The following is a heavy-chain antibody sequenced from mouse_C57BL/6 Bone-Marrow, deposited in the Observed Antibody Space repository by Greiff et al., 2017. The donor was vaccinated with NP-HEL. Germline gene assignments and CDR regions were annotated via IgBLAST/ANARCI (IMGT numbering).Heavy chain of an antibody. J-gene: IGHJ2*01. CDR2: IYPGSGSP. V-gene: IGHV1-55*01. Sequence: QVQLQQPGAELVKPGASVKMSCKASGYTFTSYWITWVKQRPGQGLEWIGDIYPGSGSPNYYEKFKSKATLTVDTSSSTAYMKLSSLTSENYEVYCCERWGSSHWGQGTALTVSA. D-gene: IGHD1-1*01. CDR3: ERWGSSH. CDR1: GYTFTSYW.